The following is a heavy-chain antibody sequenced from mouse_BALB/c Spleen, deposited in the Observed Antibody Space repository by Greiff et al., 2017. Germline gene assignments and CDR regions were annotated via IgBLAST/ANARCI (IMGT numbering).Heavy chain of an antibody. CDR3: AKYDYGSMSHDY. Sequence: QVQLQQSGAELVRPGTSVKVSCKASGYAFTNYLIEWVKQRPGQGLEWIGVINPGSGGTNYNEKFKGKATLTADKSSSTAYMQLSSLTSDDSAVYFCAKYDYGSMSHDYWGQGTTLTVSS. CDR1: GYAFTNYL. D-gene: IGHD1-1*01. V-gene: IGHV1-54*01. J-gene: IGHJ2*01. CDR2: INPGSGGT.